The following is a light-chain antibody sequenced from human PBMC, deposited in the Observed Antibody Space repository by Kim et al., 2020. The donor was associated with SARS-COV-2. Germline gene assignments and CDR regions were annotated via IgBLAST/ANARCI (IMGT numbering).Light chain of an antibody. Sequence: SSELTQDPAVSVALGQTVRITCQGDNLRSYYATWYQQKPGQAPIVDIYGKNNRPSGIPDRFSGSSSGNTASLTITGTQAGDEADYYCNSRDSNDNVVFGGGTQLTVL. V-gene: IGLV3-19*01. CDR3: NSRDSNDNVV. CDR2: GKN. J-gene: IGLJ2*01. CDR1: NLRSYY.